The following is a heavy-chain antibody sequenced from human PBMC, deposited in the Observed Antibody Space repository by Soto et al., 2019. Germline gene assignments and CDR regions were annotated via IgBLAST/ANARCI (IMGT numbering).Heavy chain of an antibody. Sequence: PSETLCLTCTVSGGSISSSGYYWGRIRQPPGKGLEWIGTIYYSGSAYYNPSLKSRVTISVDTSKNQFSLKLNSVTAADTAVYYCARDLWGYCGTDCYPLDVRGQGTTVTVSS. J-gene: IGHJ6*02. CDR3: ARDLWGYCGTDCYPLDV. D-gene: IGHD2-21*02. V-gene: IGHV4-39*07. CDR2: IYYSGSA. CDR1: GGSISSSGYY.